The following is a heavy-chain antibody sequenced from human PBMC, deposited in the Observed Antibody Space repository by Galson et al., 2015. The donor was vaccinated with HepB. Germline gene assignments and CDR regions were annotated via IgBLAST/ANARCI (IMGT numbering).Heavy chain of an antibody. Sequence: SVKVSCKASGYTFTSYGISWVRQAPGQGLEWMGWISAYNGNTNYAQKLQGRVTMTTDTSTSTAYMELRSLRSDDTAVYYCARVNPFPYCGGDCLNLHFDYWGQGTLVTVSS. CDR2: ISAYNGNT. J-gene: IGHJ4*02. CDR3: ARVNPFPYCGGDCLNLHFDY. CDR1: GYTFTSYG. D-gene: IGHD2-21*02. V-gene: IGHV1-18*01.